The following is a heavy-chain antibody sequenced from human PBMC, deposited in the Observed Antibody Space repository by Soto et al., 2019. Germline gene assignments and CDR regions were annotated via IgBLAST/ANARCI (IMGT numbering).Heavy chain of an antibody. J-gene: IGHJ4*02. CDR2: ISGSGGST. CDR1: GFTFSSYA. V-gene: IGHV3-23*01. CDR3: AYCSGGSCYQRFDY. Sequence: GGSLRLSCAASGFTFSSYAMSWVRQAPGKGLEWVSAISGSGGSTYYADSVKGRFTISRDNSKNTLYLQMNSLRAEDTAVYYCAYCSGGSCYQRFDYWGQGTLVTVSS. D-gene: IGHD2-15*01.